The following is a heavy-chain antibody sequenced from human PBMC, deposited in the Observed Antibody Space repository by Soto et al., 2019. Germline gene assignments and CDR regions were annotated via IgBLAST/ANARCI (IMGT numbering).Heavy chain of an antibody. J-gene: IGHJ4*02. CDR1: GFSLSTSGVG. Sequence: SGPTLVNPTRTLTLTCTFSGFSLSTSGVGVGWIRQPPGKALEWLAVIYWDDSKRYSPSLKSRLTITKDTSKNQVVLTMTNMDPVDTATYYCAHLYYYDSSGYYPFDYWGQGTLVTVSS. CDR3: AHLYYYDSSGYYPFDY. CDR2: IYWDDSK. V-gene: IGHV2-5*02. D-gene: IGHD3-22*01.